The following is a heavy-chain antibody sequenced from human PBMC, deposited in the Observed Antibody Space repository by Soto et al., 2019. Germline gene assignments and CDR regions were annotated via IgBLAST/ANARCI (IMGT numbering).Heavy chain of an antibody. D-gene: IGHD3-16*02. CDR3: ARRSRSFMANMDV. CDR1: GYNFTTYW. Sequence: GESLNISCKGSGYNFTTYWIGWLRQMPGKNLQWMGIIYPGDSNTRYSPSFQGQVTISADKSISIAYLQWNSLKASDTAMYYCARRSRSFMANMDVWGQGTTVTVS. V-gene: IGHV5-51*01. CDR2: IYPGDSNT. J-gene: IGHJ6*02.